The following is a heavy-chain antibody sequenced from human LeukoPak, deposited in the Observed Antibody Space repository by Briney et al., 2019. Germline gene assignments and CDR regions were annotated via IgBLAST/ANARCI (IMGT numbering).Heavy chain of an antibody. D-gene: IGHD3-10*01. J-gene: IGHJ6*02. V-gene: IGHV1-69*13. CDR2: IIPIFGTA. CDR1: GYVFSSYG. CDR3: ARVRGEYGSGSYYHYYYGMDV. Sequence: ASVKVSCKASGYVFSSYGISWVRQAPGQGLEWMGGIIPIFGTANYAQKFQGRVTITADESTSTAYMELSSLRSEDTAVYYCARVRGEYGSGSYYHYYYGMDVWGQGTTVTVSS.